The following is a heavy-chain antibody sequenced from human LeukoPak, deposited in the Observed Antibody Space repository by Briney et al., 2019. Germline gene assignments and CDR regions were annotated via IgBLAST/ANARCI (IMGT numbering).Heavy chain of an antibody. CDR3: ASTIHGSTSDSEGYYPKWFDP. D-gene: IGHD3-3*01. Sequence: GGTLSLSCSASAAVFSRLTMSWFRQSPGKGLERVSSISTSSNYIFYSDSVKDRFNIPRDNTKNSLFLDLTTLRDEDTAVYYCASTIHGSTSDSEGYYPKWFDPWGQGTVVTVSS. V-gene: IGHV3-21*01. CDR1: AAVFSRLT. J-gene: IGHJ5*01. CDR2: ISTSSNYI.